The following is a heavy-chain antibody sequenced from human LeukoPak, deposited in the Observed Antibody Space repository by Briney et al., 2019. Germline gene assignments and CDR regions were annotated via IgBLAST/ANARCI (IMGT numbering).Heavy chain of an antibody. CDR2: INPSGGST. J-gene: IGHJ4*02. CDR3: ARLSYDTSVSAGGYFDY. D-gene: IGHD3-22*01. Sequence: ASVKVSCKASGYTFTSYYMHWVRQAPGQGLEWMGIINPSGGSTSYAQKFQGRVTMTRDTSTSTVYMELSSLRPEDTAVYYCARLSYDTSVSAGGYFDYWGQGTLVTVSS. CDR1: GYTFTSYY. V-gene: IGHV1-46*01.